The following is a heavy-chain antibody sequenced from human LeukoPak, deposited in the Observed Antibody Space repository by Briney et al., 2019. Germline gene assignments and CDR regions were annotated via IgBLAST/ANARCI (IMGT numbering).Heavy chain of an antibody. Sequence: PGGSLRLSCAASGFTFSTDAMTWVRQAPGKGLQWVSAISGSGGDTYYEDSVKGRFTISRDNTKNMMYLQMNSLRAEDTALYYCARDSSGWSKNYWGQGTLVTVSS. V-gene: IGHV3-23*01. D-gene: IGHD6-19*01. CDR3: ARDSSGWSKNY. CDR1: GFTFSTDA. J-gene: IGHJ4*02. CDR2: ISGSGGDT.